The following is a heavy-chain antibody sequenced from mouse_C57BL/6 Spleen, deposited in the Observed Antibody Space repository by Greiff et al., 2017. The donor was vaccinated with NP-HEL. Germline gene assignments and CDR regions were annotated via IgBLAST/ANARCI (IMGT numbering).Heavy chain of an antibody. J-gene: IGHJ4*01. CDR2: ISSGSSTI. CDR1: GFTFSDYG. D-gene: IGHD2-4*01. Sequence: EVQRVESGGGLVKPGGSLKLSCAASGFTFSDYGMHWVRQAPEKGLEWVAYISSGSSTIYYADTVKGRFTISRDNAKNTLFLQMTSLRSEDTAMYYCARNDYDYDDYAMDYWGQGTSVTVSS. CDR3: ARNDYDYDDYAMDY. V-gene: IGHV5-17*01.